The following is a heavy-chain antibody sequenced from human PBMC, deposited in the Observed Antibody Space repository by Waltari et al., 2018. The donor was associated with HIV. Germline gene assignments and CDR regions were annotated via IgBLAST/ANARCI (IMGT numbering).Heavy chain of an antibody. CDR3: ARGRPPGVLTLDSEWWTGWYFDL. J-gene: IGHJ2*01. D-gene: IGHD2-8*01. CDR2: INHSGRT. CDR1: GGPFSDY. V-gene: IGHV4-34*02. Sequence: QVQLQQVAARLLRPSETLTLTCGVSGGPFSDYWTWIRQSPGKGLQWIGEINHSGRTNYNPSLKSRPTISADTSKNQFSLKLKSMTVADTAMYFCARGRPPGVLTLDSEWWTGWYFDLWGRGTLVTVSS.